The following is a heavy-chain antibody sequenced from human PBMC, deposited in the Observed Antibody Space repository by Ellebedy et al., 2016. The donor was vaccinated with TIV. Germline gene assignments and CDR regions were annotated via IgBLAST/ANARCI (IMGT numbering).Heavy chain of an antibody. D-gene: IGHD6-13*01. CDR2: MDSDGSTT. V-gene: IGHV3-74*01. CDR3: AKAAAGSQDRLDY. CDR1: GFTFSSYW. Sequence: GESLKIPXAASGFTFSSYWMHWVRQVPGKGLVWVSRMDSDGSTTDYADSVKGRFTISRDNAKNTLFLQMDSLRVEDTAIYYCAKAAAGSQDRLDYWGQGTLVSVSS. J-gene: IGHJ4*02.